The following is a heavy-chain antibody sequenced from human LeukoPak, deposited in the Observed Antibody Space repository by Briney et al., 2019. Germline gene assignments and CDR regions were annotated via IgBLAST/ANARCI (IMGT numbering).Heavy chain of an antibody. J-gene: IGHJ6*02. CDR1: GFTFDDYA. CDR3: ALIAVDVNYYYGMDV. D-gene: IGHD6-19*01. CDR2: ISWNSGSI. Sequence: QTGGSLRLSCAASGFTFDDYAMHWVRQAPGKGLEWVSGISWNSGSIGYADSVKGRFTISRDNAKNSLYLQMNSLRAEDTALYYCALIAVDVNYYYGMDVWGQGTTVTVSS. V-gene: IGHV3-9*01.